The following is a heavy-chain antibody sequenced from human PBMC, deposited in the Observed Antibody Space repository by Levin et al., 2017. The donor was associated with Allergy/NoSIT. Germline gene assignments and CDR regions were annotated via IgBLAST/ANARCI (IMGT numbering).Heavy chain of an antibody. CDR1: GDSISSGRSS. Sequence: LRLSCDVSGDSISSGRSSWSWIRQPPGKGLEWIGYIYHGGNTYYNPSLKSRVTISEDRSKNQFFLILNSVTAADTAVYYCARYTIFGLCPPLWGQGTLVTVSS. D-gene: IGHD3-3*01. V-gene: IGHV4-30-2*01. J-gene: IGHJ4*02. CDR2: IYHGGNT. CDR3: ARYTIFGLCPPL.